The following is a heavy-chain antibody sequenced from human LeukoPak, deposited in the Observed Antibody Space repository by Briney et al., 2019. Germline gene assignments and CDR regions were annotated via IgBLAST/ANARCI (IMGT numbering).Heavy chain of an antibody. CDR1: GYTFTSYD. Sequence: ASVKVSCKASGYTFTSYDINWVRQATGQGLEWMGWMNPNSGNAGYAQKFQGRVTMTRNTSISTAYMELSNLRPEDTAVYYCARDTGSSPGDYWGQGTLVTVSS. D-gene: IGHD1-26*01. J-gene: IGHJ4*02. CDR2: MNPNSGNA. V-gene: IGHV1-8*02. CDR3: ARDTGSSPGDY.